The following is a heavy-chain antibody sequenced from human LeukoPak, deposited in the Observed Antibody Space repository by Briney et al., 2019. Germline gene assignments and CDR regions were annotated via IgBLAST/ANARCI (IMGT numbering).Heavy chain of an antibody. V-gene: IGHV1-69*06. D-gene: IGHD2-15*01. CDR1: GGTFSSCA. Sequence: GASVKVSCKASGGTFSSCAIIWVRQAPGQGLEWMGGIIPIFGTANYAQKFQGRVTITADKSTSTAYMELSSLRSEDTAVYYCAICLTGVVVAAYFDYWGQVTLVTVSS. CDR2: IIPIFGTA. J-gene: IGHJ4*02. CDR3: AICLTGVVVAAYFDY.